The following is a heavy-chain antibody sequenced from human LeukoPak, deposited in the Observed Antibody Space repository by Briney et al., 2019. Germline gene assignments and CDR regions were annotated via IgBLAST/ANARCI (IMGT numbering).Heavy chain of an antibody. J-gene: IGHJ5*02. D-gene: IGHD6-19*01. CDR3: ARVAVAGTSGWFDP. CDR2: INAGNGNT. V-gene: IGHV1-3*01. Sequence: GASVKVSCKASGYTFTGYAMHWVRQAPGQRLEWMGWINAGNGNTKYSQKFQGRVTITRDTSASTAYMELSSLRSEDTAVYYCARVAVAGTSGWFDPWGQGTLVTVSS. CDR1: GYTFTGYA.